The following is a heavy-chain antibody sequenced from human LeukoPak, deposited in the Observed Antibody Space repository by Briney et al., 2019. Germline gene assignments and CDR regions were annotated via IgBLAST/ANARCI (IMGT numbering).Heavy chain of an antibody. D-gene: IGHD3-22*01. CDR2: ISAYNGNT. J-gene: IGHJ4*02. V-gene: IGHV1-18*01. CDR1: GGTFSSYA. Sequence: ASVKVSCKASGGTFSSYAISWVRQAPGQGLEWMGWISAYNGNTNYAQKLQGRVTMTTDTSTSTAYMELRSLRSDDTAVYYCASTPNYYYDSSGYLFGYWGQGTLVTVSS. CDR3: ASTPNYYYDSSGYLFGY.